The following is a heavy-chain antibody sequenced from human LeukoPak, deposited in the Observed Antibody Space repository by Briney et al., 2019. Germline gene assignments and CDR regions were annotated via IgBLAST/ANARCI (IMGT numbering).Heavy chain of an antibody. CDR3: ARERYSSFPQDYYGMDV. CDR2: ISYDGSNK. Sequence: PGRSLRLSCAASGFTFSSYAMHWVRQAPGKGLEWVAVISYDGSNKYYADSVKGRFTISRDNSKNTLYLQMNSLRAEDTAVYYCARERYSSFPQDYYGMDVWGQGTTVTVSS. J-gene: IGHJ6*02. V-gene: IGHV3-30-3*01. D-gene: IGHD1-14*01. CDR1: GFTFSSYA.